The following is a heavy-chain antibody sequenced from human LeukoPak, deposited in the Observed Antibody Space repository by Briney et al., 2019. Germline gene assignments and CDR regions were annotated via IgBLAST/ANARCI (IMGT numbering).Heavy chain of an antibody. CDR1: GFTFSTYW. CDR3: ARDKSVGATPFDY. CDR2: IKQDGSEK. V-gene: IGHV3-7*05. J-gene: IGHJ4*02. D-gene: IGHD1-26*01. Sequence: GGSLRLSCAAPGFTFSTYWMGWVRQAPGKGLERVANIKQDGSEKYYVDSVKGRFTISRDNAKNSLYLQMNSLRAEDTAVYYCARDKSVGATPFDYWGQGTLVTVSS.